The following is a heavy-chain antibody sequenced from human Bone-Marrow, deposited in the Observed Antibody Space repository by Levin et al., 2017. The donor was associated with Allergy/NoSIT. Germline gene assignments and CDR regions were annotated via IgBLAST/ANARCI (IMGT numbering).Heavy chain of an antibody. D-gene: IGHD2-2*01. J-gene: IGHJ6*02. CDR3: ASRGIVGTSYGHYYYGLDV. V-gene: IGHV3-30*14. CDR2: ISDSGSNK. Sequence: GGSLRLSCEASGFTFSSFPIHWVRQSPGKGLEWVAVISDSGSNKYYAPSVKGRFTISRDNSKNTLYLQMNSLRSDDTGVYFCASRGIVGTSYGHYYYGLDVWGQGTTVIVSS. CDR1: GFTFSSFP.